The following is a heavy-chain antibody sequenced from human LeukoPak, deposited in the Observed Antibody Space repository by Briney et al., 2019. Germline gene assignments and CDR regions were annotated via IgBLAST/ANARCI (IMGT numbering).Heavy chain of an antibody. Sequence: GGSLRLSCAASGFTFANAWMSWVRQAPGKGLEWVGRIKSKIDGGTTDYAAPVKGRFTISRDDSKNTLYLQMNSLKTEDTAVYYCTTDHQATVSPYYYYYYMDVWGKGTTVTVSS. CDR2: IKSKIDGGTT. CDR1: GFTFANAW. CDR3: TTDHQATVSPYYYYYYMDV. V-gene: IGHV3-15*01. D-gene: IGHD4-11*01. J-gene: IGHJ6*03.